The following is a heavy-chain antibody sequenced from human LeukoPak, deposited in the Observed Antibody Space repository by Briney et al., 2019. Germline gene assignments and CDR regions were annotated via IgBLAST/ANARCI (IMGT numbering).Heavy chain of an antibody. D-gene: IGHD2-15*01. CDR1: GFTFSSYR. J-gene: IGHJ4*02. V-gene: IGHV3-21*04. CDR2: ISSSSSYI. CDR3: ARVKRDCSGGTCYSYDY. Sequence: GGSLRLSCAASGFTFSSYRMNWVRQAPGKGLEWVSSISSSSSYIYYADSVRGRFTISRDNSKNTLYLQMNSLRAEDTAVYYCARVKRDCSGGTCYSYDYWGQGTLVTVSS.